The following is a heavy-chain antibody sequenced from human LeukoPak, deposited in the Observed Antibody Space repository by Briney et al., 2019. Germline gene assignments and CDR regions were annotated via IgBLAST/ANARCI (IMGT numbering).Heavy chain of an antibody. J-gene: IGHJ3*02. V-gene: IGHV1-18*01. Sequence: GASVKVSCKASGYTFTSYDINWVRQAPGQGLEWMGWISAYNGNTNYAQKLQGRVTMTTDTSTSTVYMELSSLRSEDTAVYYCARVQSYSSGWYFKRGAFDIWGQGTMVTVSS. CDR2: ISAYNGNT. D-gene: IGHD6-19*01. CDR1: GYTFTSYD. CDR3: ARVQSYSSGWYFKRGAFDI.